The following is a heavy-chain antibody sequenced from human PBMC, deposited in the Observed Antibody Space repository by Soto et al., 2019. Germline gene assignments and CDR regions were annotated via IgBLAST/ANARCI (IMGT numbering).Heavy chain of an antibody. CDR3: ARREGAAGSDWWFDP. Sequence: QLQLQESGPGLVKPSETLSLTCTVSGGSISSSSFHWGWIRQPPGKGLEWIGSIYYSGSTYYSPSRKSRVTISVDTSKNQFSLKLSSVTAADTAVYYCARREGAAGSDWWFDPWGQGTLVTVSS. CDR1: GGSISSSSFH. V-gene: IGHV4-39*01. J-gene: IGHJ5*02. CDR2: IYYSGST. D-gene: IGHD6-13*01.